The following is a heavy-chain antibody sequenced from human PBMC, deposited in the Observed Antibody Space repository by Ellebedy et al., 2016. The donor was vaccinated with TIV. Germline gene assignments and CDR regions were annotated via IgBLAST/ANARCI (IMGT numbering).Heavy chain of an antibody. Sequence: PGGSLRLSFAASGFTFTTYWLSWVRQAPGKGLEWVANMNQVGSEKYYVDSVKGRFTISRDNAQNSLYLHMNNLRAEDTAVYYCARDTNSPGDTGYGDYWGQGVVVTVST. CDR1: GFTFTTYW. J-gene: IGHJ4*02. D-gene: IGHD5-12*01. V-gene: IGHV3-7*01. CDR3: ARDTNSPGDTGYGDY. CDR2: MNQVGSEK.